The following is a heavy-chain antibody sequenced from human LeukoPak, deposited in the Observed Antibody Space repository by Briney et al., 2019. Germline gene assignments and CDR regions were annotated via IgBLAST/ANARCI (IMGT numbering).Heavy chain of an antibody. Sequence: PGRSLRLSCAASGFTFSNYGMHWVRQAPGKGLEWVAVIWYDGTKKYYADSVKGRLTISRDNSKNTLYLEMNSLRAEDTAVYYCARDRAVRYFDYWGQGTLVTASS. D-gene: IGHD3-16*02. CDR3: ARDRAVRYFDY. V-gene: IGHV3-33*01. CDR2: IWYDGTKK. J-gene: IGHJ4*02. CDR1: GFTFSNYG.